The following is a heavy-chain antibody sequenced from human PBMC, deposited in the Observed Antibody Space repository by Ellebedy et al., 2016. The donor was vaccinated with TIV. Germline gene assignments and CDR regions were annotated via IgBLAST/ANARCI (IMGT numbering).Heavy chain of an antibody. D-gene: IGHD6-19*01. V-gene: IGHV3-23*01. Sequence: GGSLRLXXAASGFTFSSYAMSWVRQAPGKGLEWVSAISGSGGSTYYADSVKGRFTISRDNSKNTLYLQMNSLRAEDTAVYYCAKGLSWLVHDGMDVWGQGTTVTVSS. CDR2: ISGSGGST. J-gene: IGHJ6*02. CDR1: GFTFSSYA. CDR3: AKGLSWLVHDGMDV.